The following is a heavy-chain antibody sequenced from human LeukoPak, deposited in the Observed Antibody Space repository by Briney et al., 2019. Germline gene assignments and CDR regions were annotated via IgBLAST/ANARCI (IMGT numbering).Heavy chain of an antibody. J-gene: IGHJ3*02. D-gene: IGHD3-16*01. CDR3: ARDDALGDNALDI. Sequence: GRSLRLSCAASGFTFSSYGMHWVRQAPGKGLEWVAVILNDGNKEKYADSVKGLFTISRDNSKNTLFLQMNSLRAEDTAVYYCARDDALGDNALDIWGQGTMVTVSS. V-gene: IGHV3-33*01. CDR1: GFTFSSYG. CDR2: ILNDGNKE.